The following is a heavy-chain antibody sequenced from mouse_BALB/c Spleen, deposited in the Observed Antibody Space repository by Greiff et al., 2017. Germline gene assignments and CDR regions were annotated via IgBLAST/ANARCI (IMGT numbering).Heavy chain of an antibody. D-gene: IGHD1-1*01. J-gene: IGHJ2*01. CDR2: INPYNDGT. V-gene: IGHV1-14*01. CDR3: ASKDYYRSRYPFDY. CDR1: GYTFTSYV. Sequence: VQLKESGPELVKPGASVKMSCKASGYTFTSYVMHWVKQKPGQGLEWIGYINPYNDGTKYNEKFKGKATLTSDKSSSTAYMELNSLTSGDSAVYYCASKDYYRSRYPFDYWGQGTTLTVSS.